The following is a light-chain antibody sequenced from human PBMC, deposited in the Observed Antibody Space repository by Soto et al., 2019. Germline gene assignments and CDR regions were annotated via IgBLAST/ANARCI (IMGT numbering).Light chain of an antibody. CDR3: QQYGSSLT. V-gene: IGKV3-20*01. Sequence: EIVLTQSPGTLSLSPGEGATLSCRASQSVNSDSLAWYQQKPGQAPRLLIYGASTRATGIPDRFRGSGSGTDFTLTISGLEPEDFAVYWCQQYGSSLTFGQGTKVDNK. J-gene: IGKJ1*01. CDR1: QSVNSDS. CDR2: GAS.